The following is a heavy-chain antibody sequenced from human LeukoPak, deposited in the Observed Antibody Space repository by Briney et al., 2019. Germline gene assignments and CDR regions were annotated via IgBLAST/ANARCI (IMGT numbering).Heavy chain of an antibody. CDR2: ISGSGGST. CDR3: AKDREYYYETSDY. J-gene: IGHJ4*02. V-gene: IGHV3-23*01. Sequence: GGSLRLSCAASGFTFSSYAMSWVRQAPGKGLEWVSAISGSGGSTYYADSVKGRFTISRDNSKNPLYLQMNSLRAEDTAVYYCAKDREYYYETSDYWGQGTLVTVSS. D-gene: IGHD3-22*01. CDR1: GFTFSSYA.